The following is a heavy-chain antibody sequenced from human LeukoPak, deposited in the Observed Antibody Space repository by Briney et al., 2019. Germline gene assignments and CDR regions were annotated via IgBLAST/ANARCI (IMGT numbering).Heavy chain of an antibody. J-gene: IGHJ4*02. D-gene: IGHD6-19*01. CDR2: IIPILGIA. CDR3: ARGSGWNFDY. CDR1: GGTFSSYA. V-gene: IGHV1-69*04. Sequence: SVKVSCKASGGTFSSYAISWVRQAPGQGLEWMGRIIPILGIANYAQKFQGRVTITADKSTSTAYMELSSLKSEDTAVYYCARGSGWNFDYWGQGTLVTVSS.